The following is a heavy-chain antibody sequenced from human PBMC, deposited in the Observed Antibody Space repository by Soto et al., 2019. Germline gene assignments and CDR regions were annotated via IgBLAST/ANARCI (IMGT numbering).Heavy chain of an antibody. CDR1: GGSISSSSYY. Sequence: PSETLSLTCTVSGGSISSSSYYWGWIRQPPGKGLEWIGSIYYSGSTYYNPSLKIRVTISVDTSKNQFSLKLSSVTAADTAVYYCARVLQYSGSYSTVFGRAFDIWGKGTMVTVSS. D-gene: IGHD1-26*01. CDR2: IYYSGST. V-gene: IGHV4-39*01. CDR3: ARVLQYSGSYSTVFGRAFDI. J-gene: IGHJ3*02.